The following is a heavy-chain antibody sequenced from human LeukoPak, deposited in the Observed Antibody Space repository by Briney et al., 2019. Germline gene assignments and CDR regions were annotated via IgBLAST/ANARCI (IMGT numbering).Heavy chain of an antibody. J-gene: IGHJ5*02. D-gene: IGHD1/OR15-1a*01. CDR1: GYTFTGYY. Sequence: ASVNDSLKSSGYTFTGYYMHWVRQAPGQGLEWMGWINPKSGGTNYEQKFQGRVIMTRDTSISTAYMDLSRLTSDDTAVYYCARHITTANNWFHTCGQGTLVTVSS. V-gene: IGHV1-2*02. CDR3: ARHITTANNWFHT. CDR2: INPKSGGT.